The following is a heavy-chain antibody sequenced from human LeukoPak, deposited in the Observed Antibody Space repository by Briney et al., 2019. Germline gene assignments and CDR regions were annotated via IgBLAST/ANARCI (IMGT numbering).Heavy chain of an antibody. D-gene: IGHD1-20*01. V-gene: IGHV4-39*01. J-gene: IGHJ4*02. CDR1: GGSISSSSYY. CDR2: IYYSGST. Sequence: SETLSLTCTVSGGSISSSSYYWGWIRRPPGKGLEWIGSIYYSGSTYYNPSLKSRVTISVDTSKNQFSLKLSSVTAADTAVYYCARRVSNWNDYYFDYWGQGTLVTVSS. CDR3: ARRVSNWNDYYFDY.